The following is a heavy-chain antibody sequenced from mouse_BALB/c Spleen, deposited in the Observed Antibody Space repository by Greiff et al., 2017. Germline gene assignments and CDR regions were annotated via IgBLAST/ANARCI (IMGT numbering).Heavy chain of an antibody. CDR3: ARTGPDGYHYFDD. Sequence: QVQLQQSGAELVRPGSSVKISCKASGYAFSSYWMNWVQQRPGQGLEWIGQIYPGDGDTNYNGKFKGKATLTADKSSSTAYMQLSSLTSEDSAVYFCARTGPDGYHYFDDWGEGTTLTVSS. D-gene: IGHD1-2*01. V-gene: IGHV1-80*01. J-gene: IGHJ2*01. CDR2: IYPGDGDT. CDR1: GYAFSSYW.